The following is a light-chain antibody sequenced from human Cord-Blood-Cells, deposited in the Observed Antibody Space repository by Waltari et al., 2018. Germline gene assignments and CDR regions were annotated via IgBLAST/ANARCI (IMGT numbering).Light chain of an antibody. CDR3: CSYAGSSTFVV. CDR1: SSDVGSYNL. J-gene: IGLJ2*01. CDR2: EGS. V-gene: IGLV2-23*03. Sequence: QSALTQSASVSGSPGQSITISCTGTSSDVGSYNLVSWYQQHPGKAPKLMIYEGSKRPSGVSNRFSGSKSGNTASLTISGLQAEDEADYYCCSYAGSSTFVVFGGGTKLTVI.